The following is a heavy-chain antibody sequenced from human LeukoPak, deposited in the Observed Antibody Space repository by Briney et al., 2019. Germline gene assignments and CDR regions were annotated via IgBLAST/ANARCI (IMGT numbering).Heavy chain of an antibody. D-gene: IGHD6-19*01. CDR2: THINGNI. CDR3: ARHIGTGWYWAFDI. V-gene: IGHV4-4*08. CDR1: GGSISGFF. Sequence: PSETLSLTCTVSGGSISGFFWSWTRQSPGKGLEWIGHTHINGNIRYNPSLNSRVTISLDTSKMQFSLKLDSATAADTAVYYCARHIGTGWYWAFDIWGQGTLVTVSS. J-gene: IGHJ3*02.